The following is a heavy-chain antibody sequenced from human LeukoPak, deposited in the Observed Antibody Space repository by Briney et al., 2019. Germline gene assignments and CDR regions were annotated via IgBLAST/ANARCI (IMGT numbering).Heavy chain of an antibody. CDR3: ARKGLSPPPGPQPDTRRTAFDS. Sequence: SETLSLTCVVSGGSIVSDIWWSWARQPPGKGLQWVGEIYHSGSTNYNPSLKSRVTVSVDKSKNQFSLMLTSVTAADTAVYYCARKGLSPPPGPQPDTRRTAFDSWGQGTMVTVSS. D-gene: IGHD1-1*01. V-gene: IGHV4-4*02. CDR2: IYHSGST. J-gene: IGHJ3*01. CDR1: GGSIVSDIW.